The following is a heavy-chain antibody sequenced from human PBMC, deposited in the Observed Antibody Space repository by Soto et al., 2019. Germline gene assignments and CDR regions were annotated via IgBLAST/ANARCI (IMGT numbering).Heavy chain of an antibody. D-gene: IGHD2-21*01. CDR3: ARGGEPIDY. CDR1: GYTFTSYA. V-gene: IGHV1-3*05. Sequence: QVQLVQSGAEEKKPGASVKVSYKASGYTFTSYAMHWVRQAPGQRLEWMGWINAGNGNTKYSQKCQGRVTITRDTSASTAYMELSSLRSEDTAVYYCARGGEPIDYWGQGTLVTVSS. J-gene: IGHJ4*02. CDR2: INAGNGNT.